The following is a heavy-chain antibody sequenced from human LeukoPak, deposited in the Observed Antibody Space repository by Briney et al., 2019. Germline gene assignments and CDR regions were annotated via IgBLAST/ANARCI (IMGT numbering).Heavy chain of an antibody. V-gene: IGHV3-9*01. CDR2: ISWNSGSI. CDR1: GFTFDDYA. J-gene: IGHJ4*02. D-gene: IGHD5-12*01. Sequence: GGSLRLSCAASGFTFDDYAMHWVRQAPGKGLEWVSGISWNSGSIGYADSVKGRFTISRDNAKNSLYLQMNSLRAEDTAVYYCARDRSNGPWHWGQGTLVTVSS. CDR3: ARDRSNGPWH.